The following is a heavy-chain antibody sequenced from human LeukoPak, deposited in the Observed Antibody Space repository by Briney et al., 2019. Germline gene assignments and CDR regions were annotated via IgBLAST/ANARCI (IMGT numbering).Heavy chain of an antibody. D-gene: IGHD2-2*01. CDR1: GSSFRSSV. CDR3: AKNQKYQLPERNWFDP. Sequence: PGGSPRHSSVPPGSSFRSSVMHWVRPGPRKGLERVALLRNDGINKYYADSVKGRFTISRDNSKSTLYLQMNSLKAEDTAVYYCAKNQKYQLPERNWFDPWGQGTLVTVSS. CDR2: LRNDGINK. J-gene: IGHJ5*02. V-gene: IGHV3-30*02.